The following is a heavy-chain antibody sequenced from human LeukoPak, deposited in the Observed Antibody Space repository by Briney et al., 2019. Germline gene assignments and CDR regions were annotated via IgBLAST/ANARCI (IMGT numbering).Heavy chain of an antibody. CDR1: GGSISSSNW. J-gene: IGHJ4*02. CDR2: IYHSGST. D-gene: IGHD3-22*01. V-gene: IGHV4-4*02. Sequence: PSGTLSLTCAVSGGSISSSNWWSWVRQPPGKGLEWIGEIYHSGSTNYNPSLKSRVTISVDKSKNQFSLKLSSVTAADTAVYYCARAYYDSSGYYPRGLDYWGQGTLVTVSS. CDR3: ARAYYDSSGYYPRGLDY.